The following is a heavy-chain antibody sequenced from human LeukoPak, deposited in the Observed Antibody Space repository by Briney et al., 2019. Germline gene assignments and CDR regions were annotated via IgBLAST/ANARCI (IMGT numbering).Heavy chain of an antibody. D-gene: IGHD2-2*01. CDR2: SSPIFGTA. Sequence: SVKVSWKASGGTFSSYAISWVRHAPGQGLEWMGGSSPIFGTANYAQKFQGRATITADESTSTAYMELSSLRSEDTAVYYCASAYCSSNSCYHLEYWGQGTMVTGSS. CDR1: GGTFSSYA. J-gene: IGHJ4*02. V-gene: IGHV1-69*13. CDR3: ASAYCSSNSCYHLEY.